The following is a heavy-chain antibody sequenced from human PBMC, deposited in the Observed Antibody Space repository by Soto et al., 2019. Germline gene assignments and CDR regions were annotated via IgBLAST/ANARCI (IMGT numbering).Heavy chain of an antibody. J-gene: IGHJ4*02. CDR2: ISYDGINK. Sequence: QVQLVESGGGVVQPGRSLRLSCAASGFTFSSYGMYWVRQAPGKGLEWVAIISYDGINKYYANSVKGRFTISRDNSKNTLYLQMNSLRAEDTAVYYCAKSMYNWNDGFFDYWGQGTLVTVSS. CDR3: AKSMYNWNDGFFDY. D-gene: IGHD1-1*01. V-gene: IGHV3-30*18. CDR1: GFTFSSYG.